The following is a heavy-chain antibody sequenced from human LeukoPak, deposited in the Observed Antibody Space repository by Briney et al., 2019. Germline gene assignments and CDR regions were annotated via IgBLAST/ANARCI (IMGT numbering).Heavy chain of an antibody. CDR3: VGGDY. CDR1: GLTFSIHW. J-gene: IGHJ4*02. Sequence: GGSLRLSCAASGLTFSIHWMNWVRQAPGKGLECVANINQDGSDKYYVDSVKGRFTISRDDTKNSLHLQMNSLRAEDTAVYYYVGGDYWGQGTLVTVSS. CDR2: INQDGSDK. V-gene: IGHV3-7*01.